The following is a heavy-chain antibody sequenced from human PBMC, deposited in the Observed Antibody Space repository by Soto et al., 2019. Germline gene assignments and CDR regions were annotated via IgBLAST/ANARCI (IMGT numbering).Heavy chain of an antibody. CDR3: ARAHTYYYDSSGHFDY. D-gene: IGHD3-22*01. V-gene: IGHV1-46*01. J-gene: IGHJ4*02. Sequence: QVQLVQSGAEVKKPGASVTVSCKASGYTFTSYYMHWVRQAPGQGLEWMGIINPSGGSTSYAQKFQGRVTMTRDTSTSTVYMELSSLRSEDTAVYYCARAHTYYYDSSGHFDYWGQGTLVTVSS. CDR2: INPSGGST. CDR1: GYTFTSYY.